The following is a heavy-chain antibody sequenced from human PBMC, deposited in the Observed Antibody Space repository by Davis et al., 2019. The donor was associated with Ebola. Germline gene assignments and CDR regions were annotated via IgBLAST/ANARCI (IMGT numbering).Heavy chain of an antibody. CDR1: GYTLTELS. CDR2: INPSGGST. V-gene: IGHV1-46*01. CDR3: TRGIARRRSGSWFDP. J-gene: IGHJ5*02. Sequence: ASVKVSCKVSGYTLTELSMHWVRQAPGQGLEWMGIINPSGGSTSYAQKFQGRVTMTRDTSITTAYMELSSLSSDDTAVYYCTRGIARRRSGSWFDPWGQGTPVTVSS. D-gene: IGHD2-15*01.